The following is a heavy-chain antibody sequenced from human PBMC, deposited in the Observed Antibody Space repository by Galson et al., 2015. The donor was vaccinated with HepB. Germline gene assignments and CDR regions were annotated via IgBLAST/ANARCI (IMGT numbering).Heavy chain of an antibody. V-gene: IGHV3-23*01. D-gene: IGHD4-17*01. CDR1: GFSFSSYA. CDR2: ISGSGVST. Sequence: SLRLSCAASGFSFSSYAMTWVRQAPGKGLEWVSSISGSGVSTYHADSVRGRFTISRDNPKNTLYLQMNSLRAEDTAVYYCAKDWSLVYGDDFDYWGQGTLVTVSS. J-gene: IGHJ4*02. CDR3: AKDWSLVYGDDFDY.